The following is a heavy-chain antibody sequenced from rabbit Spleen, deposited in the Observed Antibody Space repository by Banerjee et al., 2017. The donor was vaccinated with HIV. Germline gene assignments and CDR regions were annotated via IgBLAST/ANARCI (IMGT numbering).Heavy chain of an antibody. D-gene: IGHD1-1*01. Sequence: QEQLVESGGGLVKPEGSLKLSCTASGFSFSNKAVMCWVRQAPGKGLEWIACINAVTGKAVYASWAKGRFTFSKTSSTTVTLQMTSLTVADTATYFCARDGSGSGSYYFKFWGQGTLVTVS. V-gene: IGHV1S45*01. CDR2: INAVTGKA. CDR1: GFSFSNKAV. CDR3: ARDGSGSGSYYFKF. J-gene: IGHJ4*01.